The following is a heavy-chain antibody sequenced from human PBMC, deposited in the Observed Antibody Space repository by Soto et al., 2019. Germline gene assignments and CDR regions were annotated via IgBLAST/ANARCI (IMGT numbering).Heavy chain of an antibody. CDR2: ISWNSANI. CDR1: GFTFDDYA. CDR3: AKGGSYTA. D-gene: IGHD5-18*01. V-gene: IGHV3-9*01. Sequence: EVQLVESGGGLVQPGRSLRLSCVASGFTFDDYAMYWVRQVPGKGLEWVSGISWNSANIGYADSVKGRFTISRDNAKNSLYLQMNSPRAEDTAFYFCAKGGSYTAWGQGTLVTVSS. J-gene: IGHJ4*02.